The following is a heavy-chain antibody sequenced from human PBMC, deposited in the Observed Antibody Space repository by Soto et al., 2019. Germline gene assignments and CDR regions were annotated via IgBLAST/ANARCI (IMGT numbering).Heavy chain of an antibody. D-gene: IGHD3-10*01. CDR2: ISYSGST. V-gene: IGHV4-59*01. J-gene: IGHJ4*02. CDR1: GGSISSDY. CDR3: ARDSYYTSGSYFNS. Sequence: ETLSLTCTVSGGSISSDYWSWIRQSPGKGLEWIGYISYSGSTKYSPSLKSRVTISRDTSKNQFSLKLTSVTAADTAIYYCARDSYYTSGSYFNSWGQGALVTVSS.